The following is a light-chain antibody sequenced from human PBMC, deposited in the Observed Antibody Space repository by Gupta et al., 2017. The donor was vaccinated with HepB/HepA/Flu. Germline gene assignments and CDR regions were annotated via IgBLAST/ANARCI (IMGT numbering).Light chain of an antibody. Sequence: EIVLSQSPATLSLSPGDRATLSCRASESVSNYLAWYQQKPGQAPRLLIFDASNRASGIPARFSGSGSVTDFTLTSSSREPEDFAVYYWQQRYSYVTFGGGTKVEIE. V-gene: IGKV3-11*01. CDR3: QQRYSYVT. CDR2: DAS. J-gene: IGKJ4*01. CDR1: ESVSNY.